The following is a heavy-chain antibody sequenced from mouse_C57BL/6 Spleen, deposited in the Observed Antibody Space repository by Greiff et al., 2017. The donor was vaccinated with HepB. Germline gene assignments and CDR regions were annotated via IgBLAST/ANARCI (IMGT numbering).Heavy chain of an antibody. CDR1: GYTFTSYW. D-gene: IGHD1-1*01. J-gene: IGHJ2*01. CDR2: IHPSDSDT. CDR3: ASLYYYGSSPFDY. Sequence: VQLQQPGAELVKPGASVKVSCKASGYTFTSYWMHWVKQRPGQGLEWIGRIHPSDSDTNYNQKFKGKATLTVDKSASTAYMQLSSLTSEESAVYYCASLYYYGSSPFDYWGHGTTLTVSS. V-gene: IGHV1-74*01.